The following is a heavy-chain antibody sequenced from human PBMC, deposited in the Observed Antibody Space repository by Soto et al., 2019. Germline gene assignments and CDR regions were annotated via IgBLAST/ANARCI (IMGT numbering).Heavy chain of an antibody. J-gene: IGHJ4*02. V-gene: IGHV1-18*01. D-gene: IGHD1-1*01. Sequence: QVQLVQSGGEVKKPGASVKVSCKASGYTFSNFGLSWVRQAPGQGLELMGWISPYNGNTNYAQKLQGRLTMTTDTSTSTAYMELRSLRSDDTAVYYRSRVRLAVSVTGGGFDCWGQGTLVTVSS. CDR3: SRVRLAVSVTGGGFDC. CDR2: ISPYNGNT. CDR1: GYTFSNFG.